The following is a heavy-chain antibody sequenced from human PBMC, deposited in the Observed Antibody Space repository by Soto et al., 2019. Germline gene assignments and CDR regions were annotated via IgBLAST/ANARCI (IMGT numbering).Heavy chain of an antibody. CDR1: GGTFSSYT. CDR2: IIPILGIA. V-gene: IGHV1-69*02. CDR3: ASRRGAAGPSSYFDY. J-gene: IGHJ4*02. Sequence: QVQRVQSGAEVKKPGSSVKVSCKASGGTFSSYTISWVRQAPGQGLEWMGRIIPILGIANYAHKLQGRVTITADKSTSTAYMELGSLRSEDTAVYYCASRRGAAGPSSYFDYWGQGTLVTVSS. D-gene: IGHD6-13*01.